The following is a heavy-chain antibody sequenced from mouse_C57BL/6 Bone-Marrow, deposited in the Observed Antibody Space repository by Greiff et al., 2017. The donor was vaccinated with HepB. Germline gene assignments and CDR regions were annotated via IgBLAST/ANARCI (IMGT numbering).Heavy chain of an antibody. CDR2: ISSGSSTI. CDR1: GFTFSDYG. CDR3: ARGEGIYAMDY. V-gene: IGHV5-17*01. J-gene: IGHJ3*01. D-gene: IGHD6-5*01. Sequence: EVHLVESGGGLVKPGGSLKLSCAASGFTFSDYGMHWVRQAPEKGLEWVAYISSGSSTIYYADTVKGRFTISRDNAKNTLFLQMTSLRSEDTAMYYCARGEGIYAMDYWGQGTLVTVSA.